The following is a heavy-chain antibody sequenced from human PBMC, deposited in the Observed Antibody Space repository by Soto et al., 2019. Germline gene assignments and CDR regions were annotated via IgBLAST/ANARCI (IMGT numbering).Heavy chain of an antibody. D-gene: IGHD3-16*01. Sequence: HPGGSLRLSCTASGFSVNDNYMAWVRQAPGKSPEWVAVIFTSGTAHYADSVTGRFTFSRDNSKSTLNLQLNNLRAEDTAAYYCTKLWGYYFESWGQGTLVTVSS. V-gene: IGHV3-53*01. CDR1: GFSVNDNY. CDR2: IFTSGTA. CDR3: TKLWGYYFES. J-gene: IGHJ4*02.